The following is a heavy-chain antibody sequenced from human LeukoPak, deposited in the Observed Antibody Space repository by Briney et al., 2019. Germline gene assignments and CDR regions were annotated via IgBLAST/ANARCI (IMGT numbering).Heavy chain of an antibody. Sequence: SETLSLTCAVYGGSISGYYWSWIRQPPGKGLEWIGEINHSGSTNYNPSLKSRVTISVDTSKNQFSLKLSSVTAADTAVYYCARVAGSSGFQPFDYWGQGTLVTVSS. V-gene: IGHV4-34*01. D-gene: IGHD6-19*01. CDR2: INHSGST. CDR1: GGSISGYY. CDR3: ARVAGSSGFQPFDY. J-gene: IGHJ4*02.